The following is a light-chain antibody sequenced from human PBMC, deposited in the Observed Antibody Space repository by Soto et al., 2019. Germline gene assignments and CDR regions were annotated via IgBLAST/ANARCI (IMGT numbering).Light chain of an antibody. CDR2: GVS. CDR3: KSYAGSNTYV. V-gene: IGLV2-14*01. J-gene: IGLJ1*01. Sequence: QSALTQPASVSGSPGQSITISCTGTSSDVGGYNYVSWYQQHPGKAPKLMIYGVSNRPSGVSSRFSGSKSGNTASLTISGLQAADEADYFCKSYAGSNTYVFGSGTKVT. CDR1: SSDVGGYNY.